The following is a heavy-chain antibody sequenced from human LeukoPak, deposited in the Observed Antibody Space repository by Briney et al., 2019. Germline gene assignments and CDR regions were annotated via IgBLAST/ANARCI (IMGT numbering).Heavy chain of an antibody. Sequence: SETLSLTCTVSGGSISSSSYYWGWIRQPPGKGLEWIGSIYYSGSTYYNPSLKSRVTISVDTSKNQFSLKLSSVTAADTAVYYGARVPGIYYYMDVWGKGTTVTVSS. D-gene: IGHD6-13*01. CDR1: GGSISSSSYY. CDR2: IYYSGST. J-gene: IGHJ6*03. V-gene: IGHV4-39*07. CDR3: ARVPGIYYYMDV.